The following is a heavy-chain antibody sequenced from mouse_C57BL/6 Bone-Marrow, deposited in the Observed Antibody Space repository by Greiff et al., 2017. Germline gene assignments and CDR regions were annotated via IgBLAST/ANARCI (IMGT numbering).Heavy chain of an antibody. V-gene: IGHV1-82*01. CDR1: GYAFSSSW. Sequence: QVQLQQSGPELVKPGASVKISCKASGYAFSSSWMNWVKQRPGKGLEWIGRIYPGDGDTNYNGKFKGKATLTADKSSSTAYMQLSSLTSADSAVYFCARLGYYPLAYWGQGTLVTVSA. J-gene: IGHJ3*01. D-gene: IGHD2-3*01. CDR3: ARLGYYPLAY. CDR2: IYPGDGDT.